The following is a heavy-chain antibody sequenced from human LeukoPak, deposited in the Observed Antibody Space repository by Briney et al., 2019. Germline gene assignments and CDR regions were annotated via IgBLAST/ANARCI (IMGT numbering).Heavy chain of an antibody. CDR2: INPAGTYV. Sequence: GGSLRLSCAASGFTFSNYRIHWVRQAPGKGLVWVSRINPAGTYVNYADSVKGRFTISRDNAKNTVYLQMNSLRAEDTALFYCVRDWDHFDFDSWGQGTLVTVSS. CDR3: VRDWDHFDFDS. CDR1: GFTFSNYR. V-gene: IGHV3-74*01. J-gene: IGHJ5*01. D-gene: IGHD1-26*01.